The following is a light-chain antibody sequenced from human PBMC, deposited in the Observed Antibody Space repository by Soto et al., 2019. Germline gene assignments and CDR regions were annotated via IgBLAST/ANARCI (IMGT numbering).Light chain of an antibody. J-gene: IGKJ4*01. CDR3: QQSYSMPLI. CDR1: QSISSY. V-gene: IGKV1-39*01. Sequence: DIQMTQSPSSLSASVGDRVTITCRASQSISSYLNWYQQKPGKVPKLLIYAASSLQSGVPSRFSGSGSGTDFTLTISSLQPEDFATYYCQQSYSMPLIFGGGTKVEIK. CDR2: AAS.